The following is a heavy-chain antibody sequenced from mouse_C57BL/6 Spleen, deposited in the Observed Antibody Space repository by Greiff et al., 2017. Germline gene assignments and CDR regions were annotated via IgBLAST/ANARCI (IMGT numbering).Heavy chain of an antibody. CDR2: ISSGGSYT. CDR3: ARQGDGYSYYFDY. V-gene: IGHV5-6*01. J-gene: IGHJ2*01. CDR1: GFTFSSYG. Sequence: EVQGVESGGDLVKPGGSLKLSCAASGFTFSSYGMSWVRQTPDKRLEWVATISSGGSYTYSPDSVKGRFTISRDNAKNTLYLQMSSRKSEDTAMYYCARQGDGYSYYFDYWGQGTTLTVSS. D-gene: IGHD2-3*01.